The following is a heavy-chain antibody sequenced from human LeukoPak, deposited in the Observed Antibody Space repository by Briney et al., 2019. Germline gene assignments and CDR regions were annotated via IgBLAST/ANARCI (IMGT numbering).Heavy chain of an antibody. CDR3: ARHGDRDAFDI. J-gene: IGHJ3*02. Sequence: SQTLSLTCTVSGGSISSGSYYWSWIRQPAGKGLEWIGRIYTSGSTNYNPSLKSRVTISVDTSKNQFSLKLSSVTAADTAVYYCARHGDRDAFDIWGQGTMVTGSS. CDR2: IYTSGST. CDR1: GGSISSGSYY. V-gene: IGHV4-61*02.